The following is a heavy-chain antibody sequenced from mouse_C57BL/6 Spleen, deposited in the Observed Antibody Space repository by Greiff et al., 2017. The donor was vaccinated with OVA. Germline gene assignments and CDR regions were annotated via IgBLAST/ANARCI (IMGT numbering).Heavy chain of an antibody. CDR1: GYSITSGYY. CDR2: ISYDGSN. V-gene: IGHV3-6*01. J-gene: IGHJ3*01. D-gene: IGHD1-1*01. Sequence: VQLQQSGPGLVKPSQSLSLTCSVTGYSITSGYYWNWIRQFPGNKLEWMGYISYDGSNNYNPSLKNRISITRDTSKNQFFLKLNSVTTEDTATYYCARGGSSRFAYWGQGTLVTVSA. CDR3: ARGGSSRFAY.